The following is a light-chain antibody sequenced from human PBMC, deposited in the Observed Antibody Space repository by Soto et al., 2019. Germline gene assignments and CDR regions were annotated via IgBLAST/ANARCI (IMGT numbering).Light chain of an antibody. CDR1: QSVSSSY. Sequence: EIVLTQSPGTPSLSPGERATLSCRASQSVSSSYLAWYKQKPGQPPRLLIHAASSRAPGIPDRFSGSGSGTDFTLTISRLEPEDFAVYYCQQYGLSPRMYTFGQGTKLEFK. J-gene: IGKJ2*01. CDR2: AAS. CDR3: QQYGLSPRMYT. V-gene: IGKV3-20*01.